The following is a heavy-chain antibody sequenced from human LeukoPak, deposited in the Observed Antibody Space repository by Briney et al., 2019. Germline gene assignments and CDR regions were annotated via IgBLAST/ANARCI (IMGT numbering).Heavy chain of an antibody. V-gene: IGHV4-59*13. CDR1: VDSITNYG. CDR2: VHYSGTT. D-gene: IGHD4-17*01. Sequence: SETLSLTCTVSVDSITNYGWSWVRQPPGKGLEFIGHVHYSGTTNYNPSLRSRVTISIDTSKKHFFLKLKSVTAADTAVYYCATGYGDFRVEGRYFYSWGQGTLVTVSS. CDR3: ATGYGDFRVEGRYFYS. J-gene: IGHJ4*02.